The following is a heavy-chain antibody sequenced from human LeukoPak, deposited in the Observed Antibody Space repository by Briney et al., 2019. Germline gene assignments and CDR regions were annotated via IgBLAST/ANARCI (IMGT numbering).Heavy chain of an antibody. Sequence: SVTVSCKASGGTFSIYAISWVRQAPGQGREWMGGIIPIFGTANYAQKFQSRVTITADESTSTAYMELSSLRSEDTAVYYCARESSGSYYKSNFDYWGQGTLVTVSS. V-gene: IGHV1-69*01. CDR3: ARESSGSYYKSNFDY. J-gene: IGHJ4*02. D-gene: IGHD3-10*01. CDR2: IIPIFGTA. CDR1: GGTFSIYA.